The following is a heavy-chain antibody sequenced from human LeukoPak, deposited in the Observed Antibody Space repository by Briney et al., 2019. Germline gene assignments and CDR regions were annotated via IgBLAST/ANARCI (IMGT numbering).Heavy chain of an antibody. J-gene: IGHJ4*02. CDR1: GFTFSGYV. CDR3: ARDRIPSV. Sequence: GGSLRLSCAASGFTFSGYVMTWVRQAPGKGLEWVSVIYSGGSTYYADSVKGRFTISRDNSKNTLYLQMNSLRAEDTAVYYCARDRIPSVWGQGTLVTVSS. V-gene: IGHV3-53*01. CDR2: IYSGGST. D-gene: IGHD2-15*01.